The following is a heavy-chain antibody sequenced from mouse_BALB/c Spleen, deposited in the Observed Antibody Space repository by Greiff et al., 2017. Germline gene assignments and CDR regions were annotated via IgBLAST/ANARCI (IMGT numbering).Heavy chain of an antibody. V-gene: IGHV14-3*02. D-gene: IGHD1-2*01. CDR2: IDPANGNT. Sequence: EVQVVESGAELVKPGASVKLSCTASGFNIKDTYMHWVKQRPEQGLEWIGRIDPANGNTKYDPKFQGKATITADTSSNTAYLQLSSLTSEDTAVYYCARGFITTAHWYFDVWGAGTTVTVSS. CDR3: ARGFITTAHWYFDV. CDR1: GFNIKDTY. J-gene: IGHJ1*01.